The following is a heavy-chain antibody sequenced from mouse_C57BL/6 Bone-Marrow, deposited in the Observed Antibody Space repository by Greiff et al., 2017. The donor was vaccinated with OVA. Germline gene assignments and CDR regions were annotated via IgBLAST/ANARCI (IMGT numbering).Heavy chain of an antibody. CDR2: ISDGGSYT. J-gene: IGHJ1*03. CDR3: AREGIITTVVAGDWYFDV. Sequence: DVLLVASWGGLVKPGGSLTLSCAASGFTFSSYAMSWVRQTPEKRLEWVATISDGGSYTYYPDNVKGRFTISRDNAKNNLYLQMSHLKSEDTAMYYCAREGIITTVVAGDWYFDVWGTGTTVTVSS. D-gene: IGHD1-1*01. V-gene: IGHV5-4*01. CDR1: GFTFSSYA.